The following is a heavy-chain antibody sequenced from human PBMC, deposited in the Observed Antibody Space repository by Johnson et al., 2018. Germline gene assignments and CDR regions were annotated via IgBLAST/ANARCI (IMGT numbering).Heavy chain of an antibody. V-gene: IGHV3-11*04. CDR3: AKDGGLRSTLWYYGMDG. CDR2: ISARDSPV. D-gene: IGHD3-10*01. CDR1: GLTFSDYF. Sequence: QVQLQESGGGLVKPGGSLRLSCAVSGLTFSDYFMTWIRQAPGKGLEWLSYISARDSPVYYADSVQGRFTISRDNANNSLDLQMSSLRADATAVYYCAKDGGLRSTLWYYGMDGWGQGTTVTVSS. J-gene: IGHJ6*02.